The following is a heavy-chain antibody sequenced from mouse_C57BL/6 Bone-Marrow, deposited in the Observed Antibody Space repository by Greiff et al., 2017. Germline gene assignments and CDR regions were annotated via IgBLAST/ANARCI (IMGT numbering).Heavy chain of an antibody. CDR1: GYAFSSSW. Sequence: QVQLKQSGPELVKPGASVKISCKASGYAFSSSWMNWVKQRPGKGLEWIGRIYPGDGDTNYNGKFKGKATLTADKSSSTAYMQLSSLTSEDSAVYFCARGDLLWLMGFAYWGQGTLVTVSA. CDR2: IYPGDGDT. CDR3: ARGDLLWLMGFAY. V-gene: IGHV1-82*01. D-gene: IGHD2-1*01. J-gene: IGHJ3*01.